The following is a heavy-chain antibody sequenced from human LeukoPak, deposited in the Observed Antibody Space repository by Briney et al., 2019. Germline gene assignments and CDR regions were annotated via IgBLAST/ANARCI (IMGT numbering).Heavy chain of an antibody. CDR2: IYYISNT. V-gene: IGHV4-61*08. J-gene: IGHJ4*02. CDR3: ARTQSRSGSYRHYFGY. Sequence: PSETLSLTCTVSGASVGSAGYHWSWIRQPPGGGLEWIGYIYYISNTNYNPSLKSRVTMSVDPSKNQFSLKLNSVTAADTAVYYCARTQSRSGSYRHYFGYWGQGTLVTVSS. D-gene: IGHD1-26*01. CDR1: GASVGSAGYH.